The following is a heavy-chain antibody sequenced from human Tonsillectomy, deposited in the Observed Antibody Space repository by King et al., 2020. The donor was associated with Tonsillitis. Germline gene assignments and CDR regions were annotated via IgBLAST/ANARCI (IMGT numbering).Heavy chain of an antibody. Sequence: VQLVESGGGLVKPGGSLRLSCAASGFTFSDYYVSWIRQAPGKGLEWISYMSSSGTNIYYADSVKGRFTISRDNAKNSLYLQMNSLISEDTAVYYCASGAAAGTSGVWGQGTTVTVSS. CDR2: MSSSGTNI. V-gene: IGHV3-11*01. J-gene: IGHJ6*02. D-gene: IGHD6-13*01. CDR3: ASGAAAGTSGV. CDR1: GFTFSDYY.